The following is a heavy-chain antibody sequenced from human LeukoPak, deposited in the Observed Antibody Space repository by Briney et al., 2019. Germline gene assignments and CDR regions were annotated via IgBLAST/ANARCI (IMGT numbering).Heavy chain of an antibody. Sequence: GGSLRLSCAASGFTFSSYEMNWVRQAPGKGLEWVAVISYDGSKRYYADSVKGRFTISRDTSNKTAYLEMNSLRVDDTAVYYCARDVISRQMITLGLGFWGQGTLVTVSS. CDR3: ARDVISRQMITLGLGF. CDR1: GFTFSSYE. CDR2: ISYDGSKR. D-gene: IGHD1-20*01. V-gene: IGHV3-30*03. J-gene: IGHJ4*02.